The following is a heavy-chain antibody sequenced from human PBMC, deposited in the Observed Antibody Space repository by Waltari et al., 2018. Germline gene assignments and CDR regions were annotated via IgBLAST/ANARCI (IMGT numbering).Heavy chain of an antibody. D-gene: IGHD6-19*01. CDR3: ARDPRWLVGEYYFDY. Sequence: EVQLVESGGGWVQPGGSLILSCADSGITFSRHWLGWVRQAPGKGLEWVANIKQDGSEKYYVDSVKGRFTISRDNAKNSLYLQMNSLRAEDTAVYYCARDPRWLVGEYYFDYWGQGTLVTVSS. J-gene: IGHJ4*02. CDR2: IKQDGSEK. CDR1: GITFSRHW. V-gene: IGHV3-7*01.